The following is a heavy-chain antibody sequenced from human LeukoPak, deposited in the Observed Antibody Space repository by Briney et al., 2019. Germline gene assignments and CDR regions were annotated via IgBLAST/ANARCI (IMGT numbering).Heavy chain of an antibody. Sequence: PGGSLRLSCAASGFTFSSYWMSWVRQAPGKGLEGVAQIKQDGSEKYYVESVKGRFTISRDNAKNSLYLQMNSLRAEDTAVYYCARDGSTSCLDYWGQGTLVTVSS. V-gene: IGHV3-7*01. CDR2: IKQDGSEK. CDR1: GFTFSSYW. CDR3: ARDGSTSCLDY. J-gene: IGHJ4*02. D-gene: IGHD2-2*01.